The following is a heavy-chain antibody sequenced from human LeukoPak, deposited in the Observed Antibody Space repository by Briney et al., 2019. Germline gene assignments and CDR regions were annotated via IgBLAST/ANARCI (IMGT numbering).Heavy chain of an antibody. CDR2: ISRGSGTI. V-gene: IGHV3-48*02. CDR3: AKKTYYYDTSNLGWFDP. J-gene: IGHJ5*02. Sequence: GGSLRLSCAASGFTFSSYSMNWVRQAPGKGLEWVSYISRGSGTIYYGDSVKGRFTISRDNAKNSLYLQMSSLRDEDTAVYYCAKKTYYYDTSNLGWFDPWGQGTLVTVSS. D-gene: IGHD3-22*01. CDR1: GFTFSSYS.